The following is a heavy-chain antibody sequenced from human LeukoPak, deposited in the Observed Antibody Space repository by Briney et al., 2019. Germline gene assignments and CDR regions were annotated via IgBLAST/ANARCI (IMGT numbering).Heavy chain of an antibody. CDR1: GGSFSGYY. V-gene: IGHV4-34*01. CDR2: INHSGST. Sequence: SETLSLTCAVCGGSFSGYYWSWIRQPPGKGLEWIGEINHSGSTNYNPSLKSRVTISVDTSKNQFSLKLSSVTAADTAVYYCAREPIFGVVIMGFDYWGQGTLVTVSS. J-gene: IGHJ4*02. D-gene: IGHD3-3*02. CDR3: AREPIFGVVIMGFDY.